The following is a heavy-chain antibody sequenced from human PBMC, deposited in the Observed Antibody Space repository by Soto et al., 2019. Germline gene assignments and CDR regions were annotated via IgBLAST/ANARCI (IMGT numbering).Heavy chain of an antibody. Sequence: GGSLRLSCAASGFTFSSYAMSWVRQAPGKGLEWVSAISGSGGSTYYADSVKGRFTISRDNSKNTLYLQMNSLRAEDTAVYYCAKDPAPGASIAVAGTGYFDYWGQGTLVTVSS. CDR3: AKDPAPGASIAVAGTGYFDY. J-gene: IGHJ4*02. V-gene: IGHV3-23*01. CDR2: ISGSGGST. D-gene: IGHD6-19*01. CDR1: GFTFSSYA.